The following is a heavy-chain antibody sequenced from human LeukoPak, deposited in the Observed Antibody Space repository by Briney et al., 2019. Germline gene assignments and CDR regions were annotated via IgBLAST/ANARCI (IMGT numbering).Heavy chain of an antibody. CDR1: GGSFSGYY. D-gene: IGHD6-19*01. Sequence: KTSETLSLTCAVYGGSFSGYYWSWIRQPPGKGLEWIGEINHSGSTNYNPSLKSRVTISVDTSKNQFSLKLSSVTAADTAVYYCARRGEAVAGTGYYYYGMDVWGQGTTVTVSS. CDR2: INHSGST. CDR3: ARRGEAVAGTGYYYYGMDV. J-gene: IGHJ6*02. V-gene: IGHV4-34*01.